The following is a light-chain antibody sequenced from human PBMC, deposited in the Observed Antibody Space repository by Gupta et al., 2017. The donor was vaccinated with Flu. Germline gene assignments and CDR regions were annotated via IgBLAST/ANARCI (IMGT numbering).Light chain of an antibody. CDR2: CKS. J-gene: IGLJ1*01. V-gene: IGLV1-44*01. CDR1: RSNIVRNK. Sequence: VTISCSGCRSNIVRNKSNGYQQVPGTDPPLLIVCKSQRPSGVPDRFSGATDCTSASLVTSGRHSEDEAADYCSEWDDSINSHVVFGTGTKVTVL. CDR3: SEWDDSINSHVV.